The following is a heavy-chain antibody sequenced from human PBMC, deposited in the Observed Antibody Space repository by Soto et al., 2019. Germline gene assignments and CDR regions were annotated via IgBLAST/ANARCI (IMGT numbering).Heavy chain of an antibody. CDR1: GYTFTSYY. CDR3: AAESAGYSYGYGAFDI. CDR2: IVVGSGNT. Sequence: GASVKVSCKASGYTFTSYYMHWVRQAPGQGLEWIGWIVVGSGNTNYAQKFQERVTITRDMSTSTAYMELRSLRSEDTAVYYCAAESAGYSYGYGAFDIWGQGTMVTVSS. J-gene: IGHJ3*02. V-gene: IGHV1-58*02. D-gene: IGHD5-18*01.